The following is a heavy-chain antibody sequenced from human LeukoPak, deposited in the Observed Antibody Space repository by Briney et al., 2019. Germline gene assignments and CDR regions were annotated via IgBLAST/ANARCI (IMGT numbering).Heavy chain of an antibody. CDR1: GGSISSSSYY. J-gene: IGHJ4*02. Sequence: SETLSLTCTVSGGSISSSSYYWGWIRQPPGKGLEWIGSIYYSGSTYYNPSLKSRVTISVDTSKNQFSLKLSSVTAADTAVYYCARRGAFGEIDYWGQGTLVTVSS. CDR2: IYYSGST. D-gene: IGHD3-10*01. CDR3: ARRGAFGEIDY. V-gene: IGHV4-39*07.